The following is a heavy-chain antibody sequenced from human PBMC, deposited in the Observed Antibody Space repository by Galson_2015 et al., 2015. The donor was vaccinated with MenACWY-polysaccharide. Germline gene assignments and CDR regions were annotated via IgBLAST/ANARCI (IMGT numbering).Heavy chain of an antibody. J-gene: IGHJ4*02. D-gene: IGHD1-20*01. CDR2: TSHRGGS. V-gene: IGHV4-59*01. CDR1: GDSITTNY. CDR3: VRVITGTSAYDY. Sequence: TLSLTCSVFGDSITTNYWSWIRQPPGKGLEWIGYTSHRGGSSYCPSLRRRVTMSVDTSKNQFSLMLSAVTAADTAVYYCVRVITGTSAYDYWGQGLLVTVSS.